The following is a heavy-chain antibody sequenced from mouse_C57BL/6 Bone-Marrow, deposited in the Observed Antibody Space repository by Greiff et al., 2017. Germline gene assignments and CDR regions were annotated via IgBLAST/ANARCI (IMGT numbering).Heavy chain of an antibody. J-gene: IGHJ3*01. CDR2: IDPEDGET. Sequence: EVKLEESGAELVKPGASVKLSCTASGFNINDYYMHWVKQRTEQGLEWIGRIDPEDGETKYAPKSQGKATITADTSSNTAYLQLSSLTSEDTDTYYCAFLSAWFANWGQGTLVTVSA. CDR1: GFNINDYY. CDR3: AFLSAWFAN. D-gene: IGHD1-1*01. V-gene: IGHV14-2*01.